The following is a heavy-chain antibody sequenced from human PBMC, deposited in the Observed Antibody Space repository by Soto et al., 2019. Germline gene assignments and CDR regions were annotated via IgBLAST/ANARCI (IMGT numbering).Heavy chain of an antibody. V-gene: IGHV3-30*04. CDR2: ISYDGSNK. J-gene: IGHJ3*02. CDR3: ARDFWSGYYTSGACDI. Sequence: GGSLRLSCAASGFTFSSYPMHWVRQAPGKGLEWVAVISYDGSNKYYADSVKGRFTISRDNSKNTLYLQMNSLRAEDTAVYYCARDFWSGYYTSGACDIWGQGTVVTVSS. CDR1: GFTFSSYP. D-gene: IGHD3-3*01.